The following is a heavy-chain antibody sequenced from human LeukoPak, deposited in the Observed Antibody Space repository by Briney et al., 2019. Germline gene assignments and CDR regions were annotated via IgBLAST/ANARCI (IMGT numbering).Heavy chain of an antibody. V-gene: IGHV1-18*01. CDR1: GYTFTSYG. CDR2: ISAYNGNT. D-gene: IGHD2-2*01. Sequence: GASVKVSCKASGYTFTSYGISWVRQAPGQGLEWMGWISAYNGNTNYAQKLQGRVTMTTDTSTSTAYMELRSLRSDDTAVYYCARVRNIVAAAYFDYWGQGTLVTVSS. CDR3: ARVRNIVAAAYFDY. J-gene: IGHJ4*02.